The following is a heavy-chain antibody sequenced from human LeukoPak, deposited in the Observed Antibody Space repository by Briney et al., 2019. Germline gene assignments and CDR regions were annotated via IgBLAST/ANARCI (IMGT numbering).Heavy chain of an antibody. Sequence: SETLSLTCAVYGGSFSGYYWSWIRQSPGKGLEWIAEIHYSGSASYNPSLKSRATISGDPSKNQVSLRVTSVTAADTAEYYCARGILSGYYFDSWGQGSLVTVSS. J-gene: IGHJ4*02. V-gene: IGHV4-34*01. D-gene: IGHD2-15*01. CDR3: ARGILSGYYFDS. CDR2: IHYSGSA. CDR1: GGSFSGYY.